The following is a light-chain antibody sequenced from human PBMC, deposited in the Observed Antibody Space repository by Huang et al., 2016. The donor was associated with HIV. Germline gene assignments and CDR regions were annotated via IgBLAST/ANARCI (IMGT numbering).Light chain of an antibody. CDR2: WAS. J-gene: IGKJ5*01. CDR1: QSLLYSLNNKNY. Sequence: DIVMTQSPDSLSVSLGERATIDCKSSQSLLYSLNNKNYWAWFQQKPGRPPKLLLYWASKRESGIPERLSGSGSGTDFTLTINNLQPEDVATYYCQQYYQNPQTFGQGT. CDR3: QQYYQNPQT. V-gene: IGKV4-1*01.